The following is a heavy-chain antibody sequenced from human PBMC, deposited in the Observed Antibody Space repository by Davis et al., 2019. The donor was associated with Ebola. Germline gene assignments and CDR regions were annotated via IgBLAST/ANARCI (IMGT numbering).Heavy chain of an antibody. Sequence: GESLKISCAASGFTFSSYSMNWVRQAPGKGLEWVSSISSSSSYIYYADSVKGRFTISRDNSKNTLYLQMNSLRAEDTAVYYCAKGSFGVITGWGQGTLVTVSS. CDR2: ISSSSSYI. D-gene: IGHD3-22*01. V-gene: IGHV3-21*04. CDR1: GFTFSSYS. J-gene: IGHJ4*02. CDR3: AKGSFGVITG.